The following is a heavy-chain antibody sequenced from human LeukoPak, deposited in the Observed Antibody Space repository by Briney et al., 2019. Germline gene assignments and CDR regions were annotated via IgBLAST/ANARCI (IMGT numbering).Heavy chain of an antibody. CDR1: GFIFSSYG. CDR3: ERASIYGDELGAFDI. V-gene: IGHV3-33*01. Sequence: GGSLRLSCAASGFIFSSYGMHWVRQAPGKGLEWVAVIWYDGSNKYYADSVKGRFTISRDNSKNTLYLQMNSLRAEDTAVYYCERASIYGDELGAFDIWGQGTMVSVSS. J-gene: IGHJ3*02. CDR2: IWYDGSNK. D-gene: IGHD4-17*01.